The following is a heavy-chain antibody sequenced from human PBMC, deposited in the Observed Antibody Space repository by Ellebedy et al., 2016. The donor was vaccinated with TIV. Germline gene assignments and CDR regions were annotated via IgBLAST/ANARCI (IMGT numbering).Heavy chain of an antibody. CDR1: GFPFSSYW. CDR2: IEQAGSET. Sequence: GESLKISXTASGFPFSSYWMSWVRQAPGKRLEWVANIEQAGSETHYVDSVEGRFTISRDNTQSSLYLQMNSLRAEDTAVYYCVRDERWGQGTVVTVSS. J-gene: IGHJ3*01. CDR3: VRDER. D-gene: IGHD5-24*01. V-gene: IGHV3-7*01.